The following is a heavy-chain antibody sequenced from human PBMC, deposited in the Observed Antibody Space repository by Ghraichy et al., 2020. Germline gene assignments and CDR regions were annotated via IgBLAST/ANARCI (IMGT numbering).Heavy chain of an antibody. CDR1: GYTFTSYG. CDR3: ARLDYGDYSYPWTNFDY. D-gene: IGHD4-17*01. Sequence: ASVKVSCKASGYTFTSYGISWVRQAPGQGLEWMGWISAYNGNTNYAQKLQGRVTMTTDTSTSTAYMELRSLRSDDTAVYYCARLDYGDYSYPWTNFDYWGQGTLVTVSS. V-gene: IGHV1-18*01. CDR2: ISAYNGNT. J-gene: IGHJ4*02.